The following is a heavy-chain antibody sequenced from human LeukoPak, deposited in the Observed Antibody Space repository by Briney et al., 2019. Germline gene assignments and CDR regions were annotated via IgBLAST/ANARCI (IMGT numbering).Heavy chain of an antibody. D-gene: IGHD3-10*01. V-gene: IGHV3-30*04. CDR1: GFTFSSYA. Sequence: PGGSLRLSCAASGFTFSSYAMHWVRQAPGKGLEWVAVISYDGSNKYYADSVKGRFTISRDNSKNTLYLQMNSLRAEDTAVYYCAKTLVNYGSGSYYSDALDIWGQGTMVIVSS. J-gene: IGHJ3*02. CDR3: AKTLVNYGSGSYYSDALDI. CDR2: ISYDGSNK.